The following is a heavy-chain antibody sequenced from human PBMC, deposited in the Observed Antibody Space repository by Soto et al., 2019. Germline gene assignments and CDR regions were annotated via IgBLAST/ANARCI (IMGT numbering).Heavy chain of an antibody. CDR1: GGSISSSNW. CDR3: AKGDRDYYDSSGYYRFDP. D-gene: IGHD3-22*01. CDR2: IYHSGST. V-gene: IGHV4-4*02. J-gene: IGHJ5*02. Sequence: QVQLQESGPGLVKPSGTQSLTCAVSGGSISSSNWWSWVRQPPGKGLEWIGEIYHSGSTNYNPSLKSRVTISVDKSKNQFSLKLSSVTAADTAVYYCAKGDRDYYDSSGYYRFDPWGQGTLVTVSS.